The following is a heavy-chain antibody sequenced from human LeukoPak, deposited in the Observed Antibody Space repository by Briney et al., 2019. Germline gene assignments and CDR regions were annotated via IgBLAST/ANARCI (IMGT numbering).Heavy chain of an antibody. D-gene: IGHD2/OR15-2a*01. V-gene: IGHV4-61*01. Sequence: SETLSLTCTVSGGSISSSSYYWSWIRQPPGKGLEWIGYIYYSGSTNYNPSLKSRVTISVDTSKNQFSLKLSSVTAADTAVYYCARGEYYRDYWGQGTLVTVSS. CDR1: GGSISSSSYY. J-gene: IGHJ4*02. CDR3: ARGEYYRDY. CDR2: IYYSGST.